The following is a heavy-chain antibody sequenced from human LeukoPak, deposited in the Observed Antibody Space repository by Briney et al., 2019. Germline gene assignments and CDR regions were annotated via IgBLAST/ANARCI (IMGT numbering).Heavy chain of an antibody. J-gene: IGHJ5*02. CDR1: GFTFSTYG. CDR3: ARDRAHWFDP. CDR2: ISSTSSTI. D-gene: IGHD3-10*01. Sequence: PGGSLRLSCAVSGFTFSTYGINWVRQAPGKGLEWVSYISSTSSTIYYADSVKGRFTISRDNAKNSLYLQMNSLRAEDTAVYYCARDRAHWFDPWGQGTLVTVSS. V-gene: IGHV3-48*01.